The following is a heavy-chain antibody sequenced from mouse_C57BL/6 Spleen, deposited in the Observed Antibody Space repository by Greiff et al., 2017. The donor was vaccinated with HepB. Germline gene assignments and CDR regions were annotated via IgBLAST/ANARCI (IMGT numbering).Heavy chain of an antibody. J-gene: IGHJ2*01. V-gene: IGHV3-6*01. CDR2: ISYDGSN. CDR3: ARNYYYGSSDY. D-gene: IGHD1-1*01. Sequence: VQLKESGPGLVKPSQSLSLTCSVTGYSITSGYYWNWIRQFPGNKLEWMGYISYDGSNNYNPSLKNRISITRDTSKNQFFLKLNSVTTEDTATYYCARNYYYGSSDYWGQGTTLTVSS. CDR1: GYSITSGYY.